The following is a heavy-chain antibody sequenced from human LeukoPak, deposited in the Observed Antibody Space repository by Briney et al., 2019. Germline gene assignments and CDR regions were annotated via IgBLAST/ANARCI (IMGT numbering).Heavy chain of an antibody. D-gene: IGHD3-10*01. Sequence: KSSETLSLTCTVSGGSISSYYWSWIRQPPGKGLEWIGYIYYSGSTNYNPSLKSRVTISVDTSKNQFSLELSSVTAADTAVYYCARQDRYGSGSFFDYWGQGTLVTVSS. J-gene: IGHJ4*02. V-gene: IGHV4-59*08. CDR3: ARQDRYGSGSFFDY. CDR2: IYYSGST. CDR1: GGSISSYY.